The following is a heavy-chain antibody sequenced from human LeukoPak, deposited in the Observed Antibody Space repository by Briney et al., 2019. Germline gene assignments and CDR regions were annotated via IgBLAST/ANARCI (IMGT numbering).Heavy chain of an antibody. J-gene: IGHJ4*02. V-gene: IGHV4-59*02. CDR2: IHYSGST. CDR1: GXSVTTYY. Sequence: PSETLSLTCTVSGXSVTTYYWSWIRQPPGKGLEWIGYIHYSGSTNYNPSLKSRVTTSLDTSKNQFSLRVSSVTAADTAVYYCARGRDGSYFFDYWGQGALVAVSS. D-gene: IGHD3-10*01. CDR3: ARGRDGSYFFDY.